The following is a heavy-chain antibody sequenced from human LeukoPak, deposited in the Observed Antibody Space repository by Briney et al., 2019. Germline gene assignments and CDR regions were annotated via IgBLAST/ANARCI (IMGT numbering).Heavy chain of an antibody. D-gene: IGHD2-15*01. J-gene: IGHJ6*03. V-gene: IGHV4-4*07. CDR3: ARTSEGYCRGGSCWDYYYYMDV. CDR2: IYTSGST. Sequence: SETLSLTCTVSGGSMSSYYWSWIRQPAGKGLEWIGRIYTSGSTNYNPSLKSRVTISVDTSKNQFSLKLSSATAADTAVYYCARTSEGYCRGGSCWDYYYYMDVWGKGTTVTVSS. CDR1: GGSMSSYY.